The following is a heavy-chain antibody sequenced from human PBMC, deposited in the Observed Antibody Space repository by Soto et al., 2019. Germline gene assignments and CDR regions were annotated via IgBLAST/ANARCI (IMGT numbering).Heavy chain of an antibody. D-gene: IGHD6-6*01. V-gene: IGHV4-59*08. CDR3: ARHGVRYGNSWWHWFDP. CDR2: IYYSGNT. CDR1: GGSVSNYY. Sequence: SETLSLTCSVSGGSVSNYYWSWIRQTPGKGLEWIGYIYYSGNTKYNPSLESRVTISVDTSKTQFSLILTSVTAADTAVYYCARHGVRYGNSWWHWFDPWGQGTLVTVSS. J-gene: IGHJ5*02.